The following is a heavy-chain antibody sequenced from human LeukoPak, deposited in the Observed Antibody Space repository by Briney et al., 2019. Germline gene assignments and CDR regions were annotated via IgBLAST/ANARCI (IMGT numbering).Heavy chain of an antibody. CDR3: ARGLQLWKIYYFDY. J-gene: IGHJ4*02. V-gene: IGHV4-39*07. CDR1: GGSISSSSYY. Sequence: SETLSLTCTVSGGSISSSSYYWGWIRQPPGKGLEWIGSIYYSGSTYYNPSLKSRVTISVDTSKNQFSLKLSSVTAADTAVYYCARGLQLWKIYYFDYWGQGTLVTVSS. D-gene: IGHD5-18*01. CDR2: IYYSGST.